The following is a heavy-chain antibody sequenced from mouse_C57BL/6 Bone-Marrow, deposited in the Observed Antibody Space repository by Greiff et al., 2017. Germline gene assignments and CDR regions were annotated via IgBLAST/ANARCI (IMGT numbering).Heavy chain of an antibody. J-gene: IGHJ2*01. Sequence: EVKLMESEGGLVQPGSSMKLSCTASGFTFSDYYMAWVRQVPEKGLEWVANINYDGSSTYYLDSLKSRFIISRDNAKNILYLQMSSLKSEDTATYYCARIYYYGSSAFDYWGQGTTLTVSS. D-gene: IGHD1-1*01. CDR1: GFTFSDYY. V-gene: IGHV5-16*01. CDR2: INYDGSST. CDR3: ARIYYYGSSAFDY.